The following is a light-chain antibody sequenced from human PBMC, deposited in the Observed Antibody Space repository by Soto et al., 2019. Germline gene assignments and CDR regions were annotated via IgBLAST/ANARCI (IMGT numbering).Light chain of an antibody. CDR2: GAS. J-gene: IGKJ2*01. CDR3: QQYRRSPLYT. V-gene: IGKV3-20*01. Sequence: EIVLTQSPGTLSLSPGERAPLSCRASPSVSSSYLAWYQRKPGPAPRLLIDGASSRATGIPDRFSGSGSGTDFTITINRKQPEDFAVYYCQQYRRSPLYTLGQGTKLE. CDR1: PSVSSSY.